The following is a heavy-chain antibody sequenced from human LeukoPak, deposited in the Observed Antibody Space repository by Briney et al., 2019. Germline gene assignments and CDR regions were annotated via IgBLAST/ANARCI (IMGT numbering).Heavy chain of an antibody. Sequence: PGGSLRLSCAAPGFTFSTYAIHWVRQAPGKGLEWVAFISNNGRNKDYADSVKGRFTISRDNSKNTLYLQVNSLRPDDTAVYYCTRDLTGHYSIDYWGQGTLVTVSS. CDR3: TRDLTGHYSIDY. J-gene: IGHJ4*02. D-gene: IGHD3-22*01. V-gene: IGHV3-30*04. CDR2: ISNNGRNK. CDR1: GFTFSTYA.